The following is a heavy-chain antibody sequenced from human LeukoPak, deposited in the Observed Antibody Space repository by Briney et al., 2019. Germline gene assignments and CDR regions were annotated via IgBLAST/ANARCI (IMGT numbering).Heavy chain of an antibody. D-gene: IGHD3-22*01. CDR1: GFTFSSYG. CDR2: IRYDGSNK. V-gene: IGHV3-30*02. J-gene: IGHJ5*02. Sequence: PGGSLRLSCAASGFTFSSYGMHWVRQAPGKGLEWVAFIRYDGSNKYYADSVKGRFTISRDNSKNTLYLQMNSLRAEDTAVYYCARGEDSRGYRNWFDPWGQGTLVTVSS. CDR3: ARGEDSRGYRNWFDP.